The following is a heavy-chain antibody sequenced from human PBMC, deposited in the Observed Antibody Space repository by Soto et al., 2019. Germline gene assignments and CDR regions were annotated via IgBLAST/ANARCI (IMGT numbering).Heavy chain of an antibody. Sequence: SETLSLTCTVSGGSISSYYWSWIRQPPGKGLEWIGYIYYSGSTNYNPSLKSPVTISVDTSKNQFSLKLSSVTAADTAVYYCAGRTRDFWSGYYYGDFDYWGQGTLVTVSS. CDR3: AGRTRDFWSGYYYGDFDY. CDR1: GGSISSYY. CDR2: IYYSGST. J-gene: IGHJ4*02. D-gene: IGHD3-3*01. V-gene: IGHV4-59*01.